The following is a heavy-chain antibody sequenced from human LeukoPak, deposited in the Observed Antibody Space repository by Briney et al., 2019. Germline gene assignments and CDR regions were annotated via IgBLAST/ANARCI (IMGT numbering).Heavy chain of an antibody. CDR1: GFTSSSYS. CDR3: ARGVAARHWFDP. V-gene: IGHV3-21*01. Sequence: PGGSLRLSCAASGFTSSSYSMNWVRQAPGKGLEWVSSISRSSSYIYYADSEKGRFTISRDNAKNSLYLQMNSLRAEDTAVYYCARGVAARHWFDPWGQGTLVTVSS. D-gene: IGHD6-6*01. J-gene: IGHJ5*02. CDR2: ISRSSSYI.